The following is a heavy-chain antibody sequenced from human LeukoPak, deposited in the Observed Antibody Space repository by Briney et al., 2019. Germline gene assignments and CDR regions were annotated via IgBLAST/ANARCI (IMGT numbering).Heavy chain of an antibody. D-gene: IGHD3-3*01. V-gene: IGHV4-34*01. Sequence: SETLSLTCAVYGGSFIGYYWSWIRQPPPKELEWFGEINHSGSTNSNPSLKSRVTISVDTSKNQFSLKLSSVTAEDTAVYYCARGGYFWSGYYIGWGQGTLVTVSS. CDR3: ARGGYFWSGYYIG. CDR2: INHSGST. CDR1: GGSFIGYY. J-gene: IGHJ4*02.